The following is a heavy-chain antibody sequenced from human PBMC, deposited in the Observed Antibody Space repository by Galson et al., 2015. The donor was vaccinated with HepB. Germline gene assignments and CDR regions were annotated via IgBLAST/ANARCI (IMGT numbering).Heavy chain of an antibody. CDR3: AGTYYYDSSGYPPFDY. D-gene: IGHD3-22*01. V-gene: IGHV3-48*02. J-gene: IGHJ4*02. CDR1: GFTFSSYS. Sequence: SLRLSCAASGFTFSSYSMNWVRQAPGKGLEWVSYISSSSSTIYYADSVKGRFTIPRDNAKNSLYLQMNSLRDEDTAVYYCAGTYYYDSSGYPPFDYWGQGTLVTVSS. CDR2: ISSSSSTI.